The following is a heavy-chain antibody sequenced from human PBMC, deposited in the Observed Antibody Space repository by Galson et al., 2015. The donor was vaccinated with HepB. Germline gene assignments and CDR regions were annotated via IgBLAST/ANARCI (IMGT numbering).Heavy chain of an antibody. D-gene: IGHD6-6*01. Sequence: PALVKPTQTLTLTCTFSGFSLTTTGVGVGWIRQPPGKALEWLALIYWDDGKRYSPSLKSRVTITKDTSKNQVVLTMTNMDPVDTATYYCARRPIDYSSSSPYYFDYWGQGTLVTVFS. J-gene: IGHJ4*02. CDR1: GFSLTTTGVG. V-gene: IGHV2-5*02. CDR3: ARRPIDYSSSSPYYFDY. CDR2: IYWDDGK.